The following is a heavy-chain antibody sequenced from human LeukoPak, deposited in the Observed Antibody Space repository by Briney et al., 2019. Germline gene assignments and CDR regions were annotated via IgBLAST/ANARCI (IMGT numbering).Heavy chain of an antibody. CDR2: INPSGGST. CDR1: GYTFTSYG. V-gene: IGHV1-46*01. J-gene: IGHJ2*01. Sequence: ASVKVSCKASGYTFTSYGISWVRQAPGQGLEWMGIINPSGGSTSYAQKFQGRVTMTRDTSTSTVYMELSSLRSEDTAVYYCARDSGYCGGDCYPEPYWYFDLWGRGTLVTISS. CDR3: ARDSGYCGGDCYPEPYWYFDL. D-gene: IGHD2-21*02.